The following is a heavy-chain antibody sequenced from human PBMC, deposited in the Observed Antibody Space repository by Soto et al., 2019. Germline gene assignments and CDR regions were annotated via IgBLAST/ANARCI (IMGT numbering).Heavy chain of an antibody. CDR2: IYYSGST. V-gene: IGHV4-59*01. D-gene: IGHD3-22*01. CDR1: GGSISSYY. J-gene: IGHJ3*02. CDR3: ARGEVIRAFEI. Sequence: SETLSLTCTVSGGSISSYYWSWIRQPPGKGLEWIGYIYYSGSTNYNPSLKSRVTISVDTSKNQFSLKLSSVTAADTAVYYCARGEVIRAFEIWGQGTMVTVSS.